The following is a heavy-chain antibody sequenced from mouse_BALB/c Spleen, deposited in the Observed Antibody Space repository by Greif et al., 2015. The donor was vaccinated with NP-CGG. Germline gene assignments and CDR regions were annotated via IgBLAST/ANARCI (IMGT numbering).Heavy chain of an antibody. CDR1: GFTFSSYG. CDR2: INSNGGST. Sequence: EVQVVESGGGLVQPGGSLKLSCAASGFTFSSYGMSWVRQTPDKRLELVATINSNGGSTYYPDSVKGRFTISRDNAKNTLCLQMSSLKSEDTDMYYCARVGNSFDYWGHGTTLTVSS. CDR3: ARVGNSFDY. D-gene: IGHD1-1*02. J-gene: IGHJ2*01. V-gene: IGHV5-6-3*01.